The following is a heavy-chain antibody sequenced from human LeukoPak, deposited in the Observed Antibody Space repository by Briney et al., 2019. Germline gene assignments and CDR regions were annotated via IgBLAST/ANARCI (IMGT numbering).Heavy chain of an antibody. CDR1: GFTFSSYG. CDR3: AKDKQWLAPLYYFDY. J-gene: IGHJ4*02. V-gene: IGHV3-30*18. D-gene: IGHD6-19*01. CDR2: ISYDGSNK. Sequence: HPGRSLRLSCAASGFTFSSYGMHWVRQAPGKGLEWVAVISYDGSNKYYADSVKGRFTISRDNSKNTLYLQMNSLRAEDTAVYYCAKDKQWLAPLYYFDYWGQGTLVTVSS.